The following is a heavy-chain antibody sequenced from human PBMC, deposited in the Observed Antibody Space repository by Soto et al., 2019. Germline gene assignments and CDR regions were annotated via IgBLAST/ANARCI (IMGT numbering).Heavy chain of an antibody. J-gene: IGHJ4*02. D-gene: IGHD3-22*01. CDR3: ARGGGYDY. CDR1: GVSISSGDDY. CDR2: IYSSGST. V-gene: IGHV4-30-4*01. Sequence: QVQLQESGPGLVKPSQTLSLTCIVSGVSISSGDDYWSWIRQPPGKGLEWIGYIYSSGSTYCNPSLRSRATISADTSKNRFSLELTSVTAADTAVYYCARGGGYDYWGQGALVTVSS.